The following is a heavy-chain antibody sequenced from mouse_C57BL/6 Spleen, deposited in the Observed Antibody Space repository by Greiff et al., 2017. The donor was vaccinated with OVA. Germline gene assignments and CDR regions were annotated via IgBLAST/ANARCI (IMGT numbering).Heavy chain of an antibody. J-gene: IGHJ2*01. Sequence: EVQRVESGPGLAKPSQTLSLSCSVTGYSITSDYWTWIRQFPGNTLEYMGYISYSGSTYYNPSLKSRISITRDTSKNQYYLQLNSVTTEDTATYYCARDSSGYFDYWGQGTTLTVSS. CDR2: ISYSGST. V-gene: IGHV3-8*01. CDR1: GYSITSDY. CDR3: ARDSSGYFDY. D-gene: IGHD3-2*02.